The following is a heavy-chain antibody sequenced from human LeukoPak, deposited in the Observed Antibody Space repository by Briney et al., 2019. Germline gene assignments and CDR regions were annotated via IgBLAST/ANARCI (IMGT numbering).Heavy chain of an antibody. D-gene: IGHD5-24*01. CDR2: ISGGGDGT. J-gene: IGHJ6*03. Sequence: GGSLRLSCAASGFTFSSYGMGWVRQAPGKGLEWVSSISGGGDGTYYADSVKGRFTISRDNSKNTLYLQMNSLRAEDTAVYYCAKFYNWWYYYYMDVWGKGTTVTISS. CDR1: GFTFSSYG. CDR3: AKFYNWWYYYYMDV. V-gene: IGHV3-23*01.